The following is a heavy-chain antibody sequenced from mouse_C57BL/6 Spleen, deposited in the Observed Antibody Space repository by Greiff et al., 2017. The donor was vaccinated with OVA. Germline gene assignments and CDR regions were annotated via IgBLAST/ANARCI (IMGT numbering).Heavy chain of an antibody. Sequence: EVKLEESGGGLVQPGGSLKLSCAASGFTFSDYYMYWVRQTPEKRLEWVAYISNGGGSTYYPDTVKGRFTISRDNAKNTLYLQMSRLKSEDTAMYYCARKGLTGFDYWGQGTTLTVSS. CDR1: GFTFSDYY. D-gene: IGHD4-1*01. CDR2: ISNGGGST. CDR3: ARKGLTGFDY. J-gene: IGHJ2*01. V-gene: IGHV5-12*01.